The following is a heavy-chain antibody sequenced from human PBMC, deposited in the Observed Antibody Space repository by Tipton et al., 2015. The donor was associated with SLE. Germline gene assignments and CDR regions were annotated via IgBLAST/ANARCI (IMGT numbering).Heavy chain of an antibody. CDR1: GFTFSSYA. D-gene: IGHD3-10*01. CDR3: ARDGYPSMVQGVITLFDY. CDR2: ISGSGGNT. V-gene: IGHV3-23*01. Sequence: SLRLSCATSGFTFSSYAMSWVRQAPGKGLEWVSTISGSGGNTYYADPVKGRFTISRDNSKNTLYLQMNSRRAEDTAVYYCARDGYPSMVQGVITLFDYWGQGTLVTVSS. J-gene: IGHJ4*02.